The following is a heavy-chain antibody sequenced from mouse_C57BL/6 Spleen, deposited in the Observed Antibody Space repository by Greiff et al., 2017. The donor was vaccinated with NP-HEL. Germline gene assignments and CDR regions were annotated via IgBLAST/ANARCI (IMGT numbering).Heavy chain of an antibody. D-gene: IGHD3-2*02. CDR1: GFTFSSYA. V-gene: IGHV5-9-1*02. Sequence: DVKLVESGEGLVKPGGSPKLSCAASGFTFSSYAMSWVRQTPEKRLEWVAYISSGGDYIYYADTVKGRFTLTRDNARNTLYLQMSSLKSEDTAMYYFTRYLVAQAKGYYYAMGYWGQGTSGTGSS. CDR2: ISSGGDYI. CDR3: TRYLVAQAKGYYYAMGY. J-gene: IGHJ4*01.